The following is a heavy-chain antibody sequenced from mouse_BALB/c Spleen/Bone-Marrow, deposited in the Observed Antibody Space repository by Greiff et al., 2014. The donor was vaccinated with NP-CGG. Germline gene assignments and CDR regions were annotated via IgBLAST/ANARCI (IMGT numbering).Heavy chain of an antibody. J-gene: IGHJ1*01. CDR1: GYTFTSYT. D-gene: IGHD1-1*01. CDR3: SREAPYYGSTYWYFDV. Sequence: VQVVESGAELARPGASVKMSCKASGYTFTSYTMHWVKQRPGQGLEWIGYINPSSGYTNYNQKFKDKATLTADKSSSTAYMQLSSLTSEDTAVYYGSREAPYYGSTYWYFDVWGAGTTVTVSS. V-gene: IGHV1-4*01. CDR2: INPSSGYT.